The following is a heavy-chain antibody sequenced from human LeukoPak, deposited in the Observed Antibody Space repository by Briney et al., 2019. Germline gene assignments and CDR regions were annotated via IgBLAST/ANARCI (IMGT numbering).Heavy chain of an antibody. V-gene: IGHV3-49*03. CDR3: TIQIALRWPYYFDY. J-gene: IGHJ4*02. CDR1: GFTFGDYA. CDR2: IRSKAYGGTT. Sequence: GGSLRLSCTASGFTFGDYAMSWFRQAPGKGLEWVGFIRSKAYGGTTEYAASVKGRFTISRDDSKSIAYLQMNSLKTEDTAVYYCTIQIALRWPYYFDYWGQGTLVTVSS. D-gene: IGHD4-23*01.